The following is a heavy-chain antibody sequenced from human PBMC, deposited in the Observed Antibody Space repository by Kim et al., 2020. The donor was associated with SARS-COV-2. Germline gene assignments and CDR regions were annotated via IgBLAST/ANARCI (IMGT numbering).Heavy chain of an antibody. V-gene: IGHV1-24*01. Sequence: QKFQGRVTMTEDTSTDTAYMELGSLRSEDTAVYYCATDPVGATDYYGMDVWGQGTTVTVSS. J-gene: IGHJ6*02. D-gene: IGHD1-26*01. CDR3: ATDPVGATDYYGMDV.